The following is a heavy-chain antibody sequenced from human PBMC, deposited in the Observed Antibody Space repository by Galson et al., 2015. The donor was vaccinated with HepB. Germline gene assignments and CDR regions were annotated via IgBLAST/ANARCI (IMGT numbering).Heavy chain of an antibody. V-gene: IGHV3-7*01. Sequence: SLRLSCAASGFTFSSYWMSWVRQAPGQGLEWVANIKQDGSETYYVDSVKGRFTISRDNAKNSLYLQMNSLRAEDTAVYYCARDLRNYYDSSGYFSYWGQGTLVTVSS. CDR3: ARDLRNYYDSSGYFSY. CDR1: GFTFSSYW. CDR2: IKQDGSET. J-gene: IGHJ4*02. D-gene: IGHD3-22*01.